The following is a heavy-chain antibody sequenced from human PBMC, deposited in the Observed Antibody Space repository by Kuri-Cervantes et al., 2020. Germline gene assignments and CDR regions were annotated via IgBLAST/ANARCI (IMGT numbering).Heavy chain of an antibody. CDR2: IYHSGST. J-gene: IGHJ4*02. CDR3: ARLYYYGSSYYFDY. D-gene: IGHD3-10*01. CDR1: GGSISSGGYS. V-gene: IGHV4-30-2*01. Sequence: LRLTCAVSGGSISSGGYSWSWIRQPPGKGLEWIGYIYHSGSTYYNPPLKSRVTISVDTSKNQFSLKLSSVTAADTAVYYCARLYYYGSSYYFDYWGQGTLVTVSS.